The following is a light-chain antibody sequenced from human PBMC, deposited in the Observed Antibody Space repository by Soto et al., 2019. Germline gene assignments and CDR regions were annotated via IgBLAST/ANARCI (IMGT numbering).Light chain of an antibody. Sequence: EIVLTQSPGTLSLSPGERATLSCRASQSVTSNYLAWYQQKPRQAPRLLIFGASRRATGLPDKFSGSGSGTDFTLTISRLEPDDFAVYCWQRYGGPSWTFGQGTRVEIK. V-gene: IGKV3-20*01. J-gene: IGKJ1*01. CDR3: QRYGGPSWT. CDR1: QSVTSNY. CDR2: GAS.